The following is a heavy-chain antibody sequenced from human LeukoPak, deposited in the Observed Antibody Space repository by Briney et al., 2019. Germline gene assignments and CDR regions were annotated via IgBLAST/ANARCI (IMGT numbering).Heavy chain of an antibody. J-gene: IGHJ3*02. D-gene: IGHD1-14*01. Sequence: SETLSLTCTVSGGSISSYYWSWIRQPPGKGLEWIGYIHYSGSTNYNPSLKSRATISVDTSKNQFSLKLSSVTAADTAVYYCARYKRHSDAFDIWGQGTMVTVSS. V-gene: IGHV4-59*01. CDR3: ARYKRHSDAFDI. CDR2: IHYSGST. CDR1: GGSISSYY.